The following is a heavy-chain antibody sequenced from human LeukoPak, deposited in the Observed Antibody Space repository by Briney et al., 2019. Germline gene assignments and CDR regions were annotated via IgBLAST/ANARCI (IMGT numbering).Heavy chain of an antibody. D-gene: IGHD3-16*01. J-gene: IGHJ6*02. V-gene: IGHV3-48*02. CDR1: GFTFSSYS. CDR2: ISSRSSNI. CDR3: ARIPGGYYYAMDV. Sequence: GGSLRLSCAASGFTFSSYSMNWVRQAPGKGLGWVSYISSRSSNIYYADSVKGRFTISRDNAKNSLYLQMNSLRDEDTAVYYCARIPGGYYYAMDVWGQGTTVTVSS.